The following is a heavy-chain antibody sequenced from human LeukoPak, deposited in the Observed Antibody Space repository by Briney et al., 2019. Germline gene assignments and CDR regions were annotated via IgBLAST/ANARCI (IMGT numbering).Heavy chain of an antibody. CDR1: GFTFSTDV. J-gene: IGHJ4*02. D-gene: IGHD1-1*01. CDR2: ISGSGGNT. CDR3: ARDRGNDFLDY. Sequence: GGSLRLSCAASGFTFSTDVMSWVRQAPGKGLECVSAISGSGGNTYYADSVKGRFTISRDNSKNTVYLQINGLRVEDTAVYHCARDRGNDFLDYWGQGTLVTVSS. V-gene: IGHV3-23*01.